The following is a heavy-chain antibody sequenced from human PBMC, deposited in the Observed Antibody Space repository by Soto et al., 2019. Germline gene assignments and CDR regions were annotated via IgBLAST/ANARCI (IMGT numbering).Heavy chain of an antibody. D-gene: IGHD3-10*01. CDR2: ISAYNGNT. CDR3: AASESSYYYYYMDV. V-gene: IGHV1-18*01. Sequence: ASVKVSCKASGYTFTSYGISWVRQAPGQGLEWMGWISAYNGNTNYAQKLQGRVTMTTDTSTSTAYMELRSLRSDDTAVYYCAASESSYYYYYMDVWGKGTTVTVSS. J-gene: IGHJ6*03. CDR1: GYTFTSYG.